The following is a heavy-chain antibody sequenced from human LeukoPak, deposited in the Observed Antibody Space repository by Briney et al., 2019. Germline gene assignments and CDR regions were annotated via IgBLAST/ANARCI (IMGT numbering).Heavy chain of an antibody. Sequence: SETLSLTCAVYGGSFSGYYWSWIRQPPGKGLEWIGEINHSGSTNYNPSLKSRVTISVDTSKNQFSLKLSSVTAADTAVYYCARFLYYYDSSGYYPSFDYWGQGTLVTVSS. J-gene: IGHJ4*02. V-gene: IGHV4-34*01. D-gene: IGHD3-22*01. CDR3: ARFLYYYDSSGYYPSFDY. CDR1: GGSFSGYY. CDR2: INHSGST.